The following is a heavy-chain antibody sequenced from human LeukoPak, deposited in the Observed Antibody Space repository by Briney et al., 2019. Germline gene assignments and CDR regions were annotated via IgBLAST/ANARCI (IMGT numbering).Heavy chain of an antibody. Sequence: SSQTLSLTCTVSGGSISSGSYYWSWIRQPAGKGLEWIGRIYTSGSTNYNPSLKSRVTISVDTSKNQFSLKLSSVTAADTAVYYCASGGPTHLYYFDYWGQGTLVTVSS. D-gene: IGHD3-3*02. V-gene: IGHV4-61*02. CDR1: GGSISSGSYY. CDR3: ASGGPTHLYYFDY. J-gene: IGHJ4*02. CDR2: IYTSGST.